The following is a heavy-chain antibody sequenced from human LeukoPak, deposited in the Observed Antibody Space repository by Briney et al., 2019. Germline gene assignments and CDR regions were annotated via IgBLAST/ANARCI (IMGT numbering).Heavy chain of an antibody. D-gene: IGHD6-13*01. V-gene: IGHV3-30*02. Sequence: GGSLRLSCATSGFTFISNGLHWVRQAPGKGLEWVAFIRYDGSNEYYADSVKGRFTISIDNSKNTLYLQMNSLRTEDTALYYCAKTGYSGSAYGTWYFDYWGQGTLVTVSS. CDR1: GFTFISNG. CDR2: IRYDGSNE. CDR3: AKTGYSGSAYGTWYFDY. J-gene: IGHJ4*02.